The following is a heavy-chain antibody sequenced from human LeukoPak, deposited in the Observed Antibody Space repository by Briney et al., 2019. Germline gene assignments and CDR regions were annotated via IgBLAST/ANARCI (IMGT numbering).Heavy chain of an antibody. J-gene: IGHJ5*02. D-gene: IGHD2-15*01. V-gene: IGHV1-2*02. CDR2: INPNSGGT. Sequence: GASVKVSCKASGYTFTGYYMHWVRQAPGQGLEWMGWINPNSGGTNYAQKFQGRATMTRDTSITTAYMELSSLKSDDTAVYYCARACSGGICYSDNWLDPWGQGTLVTVSS. CDR1: GYTFTGYY. CDR3: ARACSGGICYSDNWLDP.